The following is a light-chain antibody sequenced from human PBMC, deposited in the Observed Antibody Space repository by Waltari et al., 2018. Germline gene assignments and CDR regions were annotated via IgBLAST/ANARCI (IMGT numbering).Light chain of an antibody. J-gene: IGKJ4*01. CDR1: QSMSTM. V-gene: IGKV3-15*01. CDR3: QQYNDWPLT. CDR2: GAS. Sequence: IVMTQSPATLSVSPGERATLSCRASQSMSTMSAWYQQKPGQAPRLLIHGASTRATGIPATFSGSGSGTDFTLTISSLQSEDFAVYYCQQYNDWPLTFGGGTKVEIK.